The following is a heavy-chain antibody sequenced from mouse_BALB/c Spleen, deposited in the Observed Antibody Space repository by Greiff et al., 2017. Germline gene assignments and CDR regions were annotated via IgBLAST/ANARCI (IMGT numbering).Heavy chain of an antibody. CDR3: AIYYGNPGWFAD. Sequence: QVQLKESGPDLVAPSQSLSITCTVSGFSLTSYGVHWVRQPPGKGLEWLVVIWSDGSTTYNSALKSRLSISKDNSKSQVFLKMNSLQTDDTAMYYCAIYYGNPGWFADWGQGTLVTVSA. D-gene: IGHD2-1*01. V-gene: IGHV2-6-2*01. CDR2: IWSDGST. CDR1: GFSLTSYG. J-gene: IGHJ3*01.